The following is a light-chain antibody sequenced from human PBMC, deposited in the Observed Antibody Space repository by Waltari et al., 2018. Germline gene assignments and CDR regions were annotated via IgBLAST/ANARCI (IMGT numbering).Light chain of an antibody. CDR1: QNISPY. J-gene: IGKJ2*03. CDR3: QRSYTSPYS. V-gene: IGKV1-39*01. CDR2: GAS. Sequence: DIQMTQSPSSLSASVGDRVTITCRASQNISPYVNWYQQKPGKAPKLLIYGASNLQTGVPSRVSGRGSGTEFTLTISRLQPEDFATYYCQRSYTSPYSFGQGTRLEIK.